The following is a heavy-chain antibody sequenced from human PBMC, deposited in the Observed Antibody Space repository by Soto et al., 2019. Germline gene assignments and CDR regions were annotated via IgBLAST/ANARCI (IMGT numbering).Heavy chain of an antibody. V-gene: IGHV1-69*06. CDR3: ASGYSGSYSGYYYGMDV. CDR2: IIPIFGTA. J-gene: IGHJ6*02. Sequence: SVKVSCKASGGTFSSYAISWVRQAPGQGLEWMGGIIPIFGTANYAQKFQGRVTITADKSTSTAYMELSSLRSEDTAVYYCASGYSGSYSGYYYGMDVWGQGXTVTVYS. D-gene: IGHD1-26*01. CDR1: GGTFSSYA.